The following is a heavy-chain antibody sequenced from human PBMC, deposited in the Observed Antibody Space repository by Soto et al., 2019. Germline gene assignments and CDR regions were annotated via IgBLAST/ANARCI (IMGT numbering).Heavy chain of an antibody. J-gene: IGHJ4*02. CDR1: GFTFSSYA. CDR3: ASAPWAIAVAGPDY. CDR2: ISYDGSNK. D-gene: IGHD6-19*01. V-gene: IGHV3-30-3*01. Sequence: QVQLVESGGGVVQPGRSLRLSCAASGFTFSSYAMHWVRQAPGKGLEWVAVISYDGSNKYYADSVKGRFTISRDNSKNALYLQMNSLRAEDTAVYYCASAPWAIAVAGPDYWGQGTLVTVSS.